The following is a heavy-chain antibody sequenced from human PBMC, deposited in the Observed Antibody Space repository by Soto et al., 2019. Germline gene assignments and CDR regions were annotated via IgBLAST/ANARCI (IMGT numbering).Heavy chain of an antibody. CDR3: ARSVDLDH. J-gene: IGHJ4*02. V-gene: IGHV3-23*01. CDR1: GFTFSSYA. Sequence: SLRLSCAASGFTFSSYAMSWVRQAPGKGLEWVSAISGSGGSTYYADSVKGRFTISRDNTKNLLYLQMNSLRAEDTAVYYWARSVDLDHWGQGTLVTVSS. CDR2: ISGSGGST. D-gene: IGHD2-15*01.